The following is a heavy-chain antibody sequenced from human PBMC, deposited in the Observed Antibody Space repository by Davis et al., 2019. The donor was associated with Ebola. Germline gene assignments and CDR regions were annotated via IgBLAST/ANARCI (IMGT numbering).Heavy chain of an antibody. D-gene: IGHD1-26*01. Sequence: ASVKVSCKASGYTFTGYYMHWVRQAPGQGLEWMGWMNPNSGNTGYAQKFQGRVTMTRNTSISTAYMELSSLRSEDTAVYYCARGWQWELTPGGWGQGTLVTVSS. CDR1: GYTFTGYY. CDR3: ARGWQWELTPGG. V-gene: IGHV1-8*02. CDR2: MNPNSGNT. J-gene: IGHJ4*02.